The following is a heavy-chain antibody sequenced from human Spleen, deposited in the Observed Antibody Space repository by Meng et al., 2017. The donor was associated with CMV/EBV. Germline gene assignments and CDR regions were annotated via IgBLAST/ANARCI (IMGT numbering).Heavy chain of an antibody. D-gene: IGHD1-7*01. J-gene: IGHJ5*02. CDR2: MYHRGSS. Sequence: CDVSGGCISSSNWWTWVRQPPGKRLEWIGEMYHRGSSNYNPSLKSRITILVDKSKNQFALTLSSVTAADTAMYYCTSRGAGSTRWFDPWGQGTLVTVSS. CDR1: GGCISSSNW. V-gene: IGHV4-4*02. CDR3: TSRGAGSTRWFDP.